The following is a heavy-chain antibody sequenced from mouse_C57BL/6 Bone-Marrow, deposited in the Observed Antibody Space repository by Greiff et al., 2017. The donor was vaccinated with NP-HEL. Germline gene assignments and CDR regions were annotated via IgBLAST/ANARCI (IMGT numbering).Heavy chain of an antibody. CDR1: GFTFTDYY. D-gene: IGHD3-3*01. V-gene: IGHV7-3*01. CDR3: ARYIAGTEDY. CDR2: IRNKANGYTT. Sequence: EVKVVESGGGLVQPGGSLSLSCAASGFTFTDYYMSWVRQPPGKALEWLGFIRNKANGYTTEYSASVKGRFTISRDNSQSILYLQMNALRAEDSATYYCARYIAGTEDYWGQGTTLTVSS. J-gene: IGHJ2*01.